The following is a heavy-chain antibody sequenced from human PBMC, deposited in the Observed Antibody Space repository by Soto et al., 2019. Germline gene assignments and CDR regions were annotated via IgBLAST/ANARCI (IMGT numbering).Heavy chain of an antibody. Sequence: GGSLRLSCAASGFTFSSYSMNWVRQAPGKGLEWVSSISSSSSYIYYADSVKGRFTISRDNAKNSLYLQMDSLRAEDTAVYYCARETSYYYYDPTSAPVIWGQGTMVTVSS. V-gene: IGHV3-21*01. CDR1: GFTFSSYS. CDR2: ISSSSSYI. J-gene: IGHJ3*02. D-gene: IGHD3-22*01. CDR3: ARETSYYYYDPTSAPVI.